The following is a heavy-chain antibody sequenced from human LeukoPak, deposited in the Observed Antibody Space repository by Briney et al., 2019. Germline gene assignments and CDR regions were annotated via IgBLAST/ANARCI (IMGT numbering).Heavy chain of an antibody. CDR1: GGSISSYY. CDR3: ARDYDYVWGSYVVFDY. Sequence: KPSETLSLTCTVSGGSISSYYWSWIRQPPGKGLEWIGYIYNSRSTNYNPSLKSRVTISVDTSKNQFSLKLNSVTAADTAVYYCARDYDYVWGSYVVFDYWGQGTLVTVSS. V-gene: IGHV4-4*09. D-gene: IGHD3-16*01. J-gene: IGHJ4*02. CDR2: IYNSRST.